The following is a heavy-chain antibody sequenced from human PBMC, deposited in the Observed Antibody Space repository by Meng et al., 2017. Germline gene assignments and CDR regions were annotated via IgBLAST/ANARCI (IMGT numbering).Heavy chain of an antibody. J-gene: IGHJ5*02. CDR2: ISYDGSNK. CDR3: AREADLSGVATITAPPELGFDP. CDR1: GFTFSSYA. Sequence: GESLKISCAASGFTFSSYAMHWVRQAPGKGLEWVAVISYDGSNKYYADSVKGRFTISRDNSKNTLYLQMNSLRAEDTAVYYCAREADLSGVATITAPPELGFDPWGQGTLVTVSS. D-gene: IGHD5-12*01. V-gene: IGHV3-30*01.